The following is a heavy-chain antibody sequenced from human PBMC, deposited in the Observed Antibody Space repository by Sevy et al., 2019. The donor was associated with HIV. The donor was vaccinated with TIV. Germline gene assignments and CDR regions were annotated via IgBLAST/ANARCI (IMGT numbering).Heavy chain of an antibody. J-gene: IGHJ6*02. CDR3: TCRNIVVVPAASREKRDYYYGMDV. Sequence: GGSLRLSCAASGFTFSSYAMSWVRQAPGKGLEWVSAISGSGGSTYYADSVKGRFTISRDNSKNTRYLQMNSLRAEDTAVYYCTCRNIVVVPAASREKRDYYYGMDVWGQGTTVTVSS. V-gene: IGHV3-23*01. CDR1: GFTFSSYA. D-gene: IGHD2-2*01. CDR2: ISGSGGST.